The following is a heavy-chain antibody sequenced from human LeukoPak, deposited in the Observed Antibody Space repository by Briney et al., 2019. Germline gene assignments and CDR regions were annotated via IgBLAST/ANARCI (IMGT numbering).Heavy chain of an antibody. CDR3: ARDPIYSSDGPEYIQH. V-gene: IGHV3-21*04. D-gene: IGHD6-13*01. CDR2: ISSSGDYI. CDR1: GFTFSSYS. Sequence: PGGSLRLSCAASGFTFSSYSMNWVRQAPGKGLEWVSSISSSGDYIYYADSVTGRFTISRDNAKNSLYLQMNSLRAEDTAVYYCARDPIYSSDGPEYIQHWGQGTLVTVSS. J-gene: IGHJ1*01.